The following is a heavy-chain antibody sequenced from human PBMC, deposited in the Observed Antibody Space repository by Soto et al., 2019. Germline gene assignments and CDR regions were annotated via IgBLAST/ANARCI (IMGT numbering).Heavy chain of an antibody. CDR1: GGPLSSYDYY. Sequence: SETLSLTCTVSGGPLSSYDYYWGWIRQPPGKGLEWIGSITYSGSTYSNPSLKSRVTISVDTPKNQFSLKVASVTAADSAVYYCARPAVASFVGAAMDVWGQGATVTVSS. D-gene: IGHD2-21*01. CDR2: ITYSGST. V-gene: IGHV4-39*01. CDR3: ARPAVASFVGAAMDV. J-gene: IGHJ6*02.